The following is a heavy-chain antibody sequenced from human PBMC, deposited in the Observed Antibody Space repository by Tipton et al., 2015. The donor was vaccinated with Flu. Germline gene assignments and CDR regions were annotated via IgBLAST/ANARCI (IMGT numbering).Heavy chain of an antibody. Sequence: TLSLTCTVSGGSISSYYWSWIRQPAGKGLEWIGRIYTSGSTNYNPSLKSRVTMSVYTSKNQFSLKLSSVTAADTAVYYCARGCDFWSGGEYYFDYWGQGTLVTVSS. J-gene: IGHJ4*02. D-gene: IGHD3-3*01. CDR3: ARGCDFWSGGEYYFDY. CDR1: GGSISSYY. V-gene: IGHV4-4*07. CDR2: IYTSGST.